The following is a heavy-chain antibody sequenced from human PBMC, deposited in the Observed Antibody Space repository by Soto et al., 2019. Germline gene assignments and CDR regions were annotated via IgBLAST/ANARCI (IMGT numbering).Heavy chain of an antibody. V-gene: IGHV1-69*01. CDR3: ARRYYYGSGSYLDNGMDV. D-gene: IGHD3-10*01. J-gene: IGHJ6*02. Sequence: QVQLVQSGAEVKKPGSSVKVSCKASGGTFSSYAISWVRQAPGQGLEWMGGIIPIFGTANYAQKFQGRVTITADESTITAYMELISLRSEDTAVYYCARRYYYGSGSYLDNGMDVWGQGTTVTVFS. CDR2: IIPIFGTA. CDR1: GGTFSSYA.